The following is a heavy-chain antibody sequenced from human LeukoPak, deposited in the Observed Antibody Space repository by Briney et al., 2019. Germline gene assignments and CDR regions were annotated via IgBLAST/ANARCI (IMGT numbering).Heavy chain of an antibody. CDR2: INHSGST. Sequence: SETLSLTCTVSGGPISSSSYYWSWIRQPPGKGLEWIGEINHSGSTNYNPSLKSRVTISVDTSKNQFSLKLSSVTAADTAVYYCARAYERFGVSWFDPWGQGTLVIVSS. J-gene: IGHJ5*02. CDR1: GGPISSSSYY. D-gene: IGHD3-10*01. V-gene: IGHV4-39*07. CDR3: ARAYERFGVSWFDP.